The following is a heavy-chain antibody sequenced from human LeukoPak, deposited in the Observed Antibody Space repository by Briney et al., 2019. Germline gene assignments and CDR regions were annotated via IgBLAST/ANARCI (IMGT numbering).Heavy chain of an antibody. D-gene: IGHD2-15*01. CDR2: IRSKANSYAT. CDR1: GFTFSGSA. J-gene: IGHJ6*02. Sequence: PGGSLRLSCAASGFTFSGSAMHWVRQASGKGMEWVGRIRSKANSYATAYAASVKGRFTISRDDSKNTAYLQMNSLKTEDTAVYYCTRPLLDLYYYYGMDVWGQGTTVTVSS. V-gene: IGHV3-73*01. CDR3: TRPLLDLYYYYGMDV.